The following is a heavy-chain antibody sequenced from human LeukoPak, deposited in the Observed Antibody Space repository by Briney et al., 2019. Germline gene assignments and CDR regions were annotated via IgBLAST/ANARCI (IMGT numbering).Heavy chain of an antibody. CDR2: IYTSGST. CDR1: GGSISSYY. Sequence: SETLSLTCTVSGGSISSYYWSWIRQPAGKGLEWIGRIYTSGSTNYNPSLKSRVTMSVDTSKNQFSLKLSSVTAADTAVCYCAREGFDWNYGGRWFDPWGQGTLVTVSS. CDR3: AREGFDWNYGGRWFDP. J-gene: IGHJ5*02. V-gene: IGHV4-4*07. D-gene: IGHD1-7*01.